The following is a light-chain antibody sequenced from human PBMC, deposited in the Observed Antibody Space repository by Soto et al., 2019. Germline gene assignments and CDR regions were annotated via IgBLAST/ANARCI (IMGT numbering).Light chain of an antibody. Sequence: ATLSETKGERATLSCRASQSVSSNLAWYQQKPGQAPRLLIYGASTRATGIPARFSGSGSGTEFTLTISSLQSEDFAVYYCQQYNILPLFGQGPKVDIK. J-gene: IGKJ1*01. CDR3: QQYNILPL. CDR1: QSVSSN. V-gene: IGKV3-15*01. CDR2: GAS.